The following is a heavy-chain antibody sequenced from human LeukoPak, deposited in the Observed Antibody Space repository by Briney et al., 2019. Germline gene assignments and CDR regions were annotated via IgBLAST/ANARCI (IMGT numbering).Heavy chain of an antibody. Sequence: PGGSLRLSCAASGFTFSSYAMSWVRQAPGKGLEWVSVISGSGGSTYYADSVKGRFTLSRDNSKNTLYLQMNSLRAEDTAVYYCAKEIAYSSSWYPPFDYWGQGTMVTVPS. V-gene: IGHV3-23*01. D-gene: IGHD6-13*01. J-gene: IGHJ4*03. CDR3: AKEIAYSSSWYPPFDY. CDR2: ISGSGGST. CDR1: GFTFSSYA.